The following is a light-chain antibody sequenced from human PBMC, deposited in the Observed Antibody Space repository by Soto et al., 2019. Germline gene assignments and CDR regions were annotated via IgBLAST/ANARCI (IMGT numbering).Light chain of an antibody. CDR3: QHYGTSLYT. CDR2: GAS. V-gene: IGKV3-20*01. J-gene: IGKJ2*01. CDR1: RSVSSNY. Sequence: VLTQSPGTLSLSQGESATLSCRASRSVSSNYLAWYQQKPGQAPRLLIYGASSRATGIPDRFRGSGSGADFTLTTSRLEPEDFAVYYRQHYGTSLYTSGHRTKADIK.